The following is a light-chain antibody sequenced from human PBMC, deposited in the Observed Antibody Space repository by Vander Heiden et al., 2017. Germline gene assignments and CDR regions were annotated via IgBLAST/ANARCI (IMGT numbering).Light chain of an antibody. CDR3: QQDDSSPYT. CDR1: QGISSY. V-gene: IGKV1-8*01. CDR2: AAS. Sequence: AIRMTQFPSSFSASTGDRVTITCRASQGISSYLAWYQQKPGKAPKLLIYAASTLQSGVPSRFSGSGSGTDFTLTISCLQSEDFATYYSQQDDSSPYTFGQGTKLDIK. J-gene: IGKJ2*01.